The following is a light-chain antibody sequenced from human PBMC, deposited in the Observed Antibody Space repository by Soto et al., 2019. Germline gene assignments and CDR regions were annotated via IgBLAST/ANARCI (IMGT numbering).Light chain of an antibody. CDR3: QQYGSLWT. J-gene: IGKJ1*01. CDR1: QSVSINY. CDR2: GAS. Sequence: EIVMTQSPVTLSVSPGETATLSCRASQSVSINYLAWYQQKPGQAPRLLIYGASGRATGIPDRFSGSESGTDFTLTIRRLEPEDFAVYYCQQYGSLWTFGQGTKVDI. V-gene: IGKV3-20*01.